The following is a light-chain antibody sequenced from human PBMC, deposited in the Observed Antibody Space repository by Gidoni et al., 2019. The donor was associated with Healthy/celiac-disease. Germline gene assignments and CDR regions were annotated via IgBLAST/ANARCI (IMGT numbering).Light chain of an antibody. CDR2: DVS. J-gene: IGLJ1*01. V-gene: IGLV2-14*01. CDR1: SSDVGGYNY. Sequence: QSALTQPASVSGSPGQSITISCTGTSSDVGGYNYVSWYQQHPGKAPTRMIYDVSNRPSGVSNRFSGSKSGNTASLTISGLQAEDEADYYCSSYTSSSTLYVFGTGTKVTV. CDR3: SSYTSSSTLYV.